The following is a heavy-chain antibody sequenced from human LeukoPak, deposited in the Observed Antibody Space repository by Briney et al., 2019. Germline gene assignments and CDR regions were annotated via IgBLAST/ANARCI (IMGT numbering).Heavy chain of an antibody. D-gene: IGHD3-22*01. Sequence: GASVTVSCKASGYTFTSYGISWVRQAPGQGLEWMGWISAYNGNTNYAQKLQGRVTMTTDTSTSTAYMELRSLRSDDTAVYYCARDLGYYYDSSGYYRIDYWGQGTLVTVSS. CDR1: GYTFTSYG. CDR3: ARDLGYYYDSSGYYRIDY. V-gene: IGHV1-18*01. CDR2: ISAYNGNT. J-gene: IGHJ4*02.